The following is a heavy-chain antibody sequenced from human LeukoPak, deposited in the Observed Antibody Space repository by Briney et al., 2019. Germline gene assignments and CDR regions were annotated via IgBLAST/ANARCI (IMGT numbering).Heavy chain of an antibody. J-gene: IGHJ5*02. D-gene: IGHD3-9*01. Sequence: ASVKVSCKASGYTFTGYYMHWVRQAPGQGLEWMGWINPNSGGTNSAQKFQGRVTMTGDTSISTAYMELSRLRSDDTAVYYCASGDFDWPNWFDPWGQGTLVTVSS. V-gene: IGHV1-2*02. CDR3: ASGDFDWPNWFDP. CDR1: GYTFTGYY. CDR2: INPNSGGT.